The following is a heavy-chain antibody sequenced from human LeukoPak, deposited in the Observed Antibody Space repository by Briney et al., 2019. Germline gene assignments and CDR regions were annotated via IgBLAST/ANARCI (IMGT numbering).Heavy chain of an antibody. CDR1: GFTFSGYW. J-gene: IGHJ6*03. CDR2: IKKDGSEK. V-gene: IGHV3-7*01. CDR3: ARGCDGCDYYYYYMDV. Sequence: PGGSLRLSCAASGFTFSGYWMSWVRQAPGKGLEWVANIKKDGSEKYYVDSVKGRFTISRDNAKNSLYLQMNSLRAEDTAVYYCARGCDGCDYYYYYMDVWGKGTTVTVSS. D-gene: IGHD2-2*03.